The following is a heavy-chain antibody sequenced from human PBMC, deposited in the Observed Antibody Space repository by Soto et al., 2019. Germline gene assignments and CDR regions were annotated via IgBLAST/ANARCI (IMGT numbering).Heavy chain of an antibody. CDR1: GGSVRSGSYY. Sequence: PSETLSLTCTVSGGSVRSGSYYWSWLRQPPGKGLEWIGYIYYSGTTNYNPSLKSRVTISVDTSKNQFSLKLSSVTAADTAVYYCARVEDYGDYFDYWGQGTLVTVS. V-gene: IGHV4-61*01. CDR3: ARVEDYGDYFDY. D-gene: IGHD4-17*01. CDR2: IYYSGTT. J-gene: IGHJ4*02.